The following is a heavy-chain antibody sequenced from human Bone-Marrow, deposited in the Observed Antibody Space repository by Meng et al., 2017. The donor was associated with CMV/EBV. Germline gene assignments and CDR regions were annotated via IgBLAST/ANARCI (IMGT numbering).Heavy chain of an antibody. J-gene: IGHJ6*01. D-gene: IGHD3-16*01. CDR2: IYYSGST. CDR1: GGSISSSSYY. Sequence: SETLSLTCTVSGGSISSSSYYWGWIRQPPGKGLEWIGSIYYSGSTYYNPSLKSRVTISVDTSKNQFSLKLSSVTAADTAVYYCARGLGDYYYYYGMAVWGQGTTVTGSS. CDR3: ARGLGDYYYYYGMAV. V-gene: IGHV4-39*07.